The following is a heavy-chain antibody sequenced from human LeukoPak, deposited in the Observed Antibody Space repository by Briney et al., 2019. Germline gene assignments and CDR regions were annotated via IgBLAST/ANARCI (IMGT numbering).Heavy chain of an antibody. D-gene: IGHD1-20*01. Sequence: SETLSLTCAVSGGSLSSSNWWSWVRQPPGKGLEWIGEIYHSGSTNYNPSLKSRVTISVDTSKNQFSLKLSSVTAADTAVYYCARKSRSITGSWFDPWGQGTLVTVSS. CDR2: IYHSGST. J-gene: IGHJ5*02. CDR1: GGSLSSSNW. CDR3: ARKSRSITGSWFDP. V-gene: IGHV4-4*02.